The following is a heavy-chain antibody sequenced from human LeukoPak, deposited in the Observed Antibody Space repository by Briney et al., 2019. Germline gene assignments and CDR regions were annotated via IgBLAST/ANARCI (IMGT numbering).Heavy chain of an antibody. J-gene: IGHJ6*02. Sequence: SENLSLTCTGAGGSLSSSNYSRGWTRQPPGKRVEWIGSIFSSGNAYYNPALRGRITISVDTPKNQVSPKLSSVASTDMSGYYCASHPLASIQWSHHYYGMDGWGGGTTL. CDR1: GGSLSSSNYS. CDR3: ASHPLASIQWSHHYYGMDG. CDR2: IFSSGNA. V-gene: IGHV4-39*01. D-gene: IGHD5-12*01.